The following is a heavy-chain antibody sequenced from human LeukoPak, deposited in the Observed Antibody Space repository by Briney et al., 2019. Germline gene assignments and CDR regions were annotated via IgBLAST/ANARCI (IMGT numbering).Heavy chain of an antibody. CDR2: ISGSGGST. CDR3: AKVAALYYDILTGYYYYYYYMDV. Sequence: GGSLRLSCAASGFTFSSYAMSWVRQAPGKGLEWVSAISGSGGSTYHADSVKGRFTISRDNSKNTLYLQMNSLRAGDTAVYYCAKVAALYYDILTGYYYYYYYMDVWGKGTTVTVSS. J-gene: IGHJ6*03. D-gene: IGHD3-9*01. V-gene: IGHV3-23*01. CDR1: GFTFSSYA.